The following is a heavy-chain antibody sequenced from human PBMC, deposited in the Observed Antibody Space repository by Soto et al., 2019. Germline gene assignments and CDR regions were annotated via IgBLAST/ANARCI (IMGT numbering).Heavy chain of an antibody. J-gene: IGHJ6*01. D-gene: IGHD3-16*01. CDR3: ANGVYYYYGMDV. CDR1: EFTFRSNW. Sequence: GVSLRLSCAASEFTFRSNWMHWVRQGPGKGLVWVSRIDNDGSSRDYADSVKGRFTISRDNAKNTLYLQMNSLRAEDTAVYYCANGVYYYYGMDVWGQGPTVTVSS. V-gene: IGHV3-74*01. CDR2: IDNDGSSR.